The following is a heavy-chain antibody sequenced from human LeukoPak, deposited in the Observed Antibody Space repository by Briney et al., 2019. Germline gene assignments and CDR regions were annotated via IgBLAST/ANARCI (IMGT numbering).Heavy chain of an antibody. CDR2: IYYSGST. J-gene: IGHJ3*02. V-gene: IGHV4-59*08. Sequence: SETLSLTCTVSGGSISSYYWSWIRQPPGKGLEWIGYIYYSGSTNYNPSLKSRVTISVDTSKNQFSLKLSSVTAADTAVYYCARVRQGGWIAAVAAFDIWGQGTMVTVSS. CDR3: ARVRQGGWIAAVAAFDI. D-gene: IGHD6-13*01. CDR1: GGSISSYY.